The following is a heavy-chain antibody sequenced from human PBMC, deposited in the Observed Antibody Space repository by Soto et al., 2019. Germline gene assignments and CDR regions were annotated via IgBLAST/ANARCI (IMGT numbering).Heavy chain of an antibody. D-gene: IGHD3-3*01. CDR2: IIPIFGTA. CDR1: GGTFSSYA. V-gene: IGHV1-69*13. Sequence: GASVKVSCKASGGTFSSYAISWVRQAPGQGLEWMGGIIPIFGTANYAQKFQGRVTITADESTSTAYMELSSLRSEDTAVYYCARGSTIFGVVMGWGQGTLVTVSS. J-gene: IGHJ4*02. CDR3: ARGSTIFGVVMG.